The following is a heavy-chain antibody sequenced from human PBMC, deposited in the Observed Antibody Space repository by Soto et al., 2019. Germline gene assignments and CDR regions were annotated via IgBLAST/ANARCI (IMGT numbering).Heavy chain of an antibody. Sequence: EVQLLESGGGLVQPGGSLRLSCAASGFTFSSYAMSWVRQAPGKGLEWVSAISGSGGSTYYADSVKGRFTISRDNSTNTLYLQMNSLRAEDTAVYYCARGYDFWSGYLDYWGQGTLVTVSS. V-gene: IGHV3-23*01. CDR3: ARGYDFWSGYLDY. J-gene: IGHJ4*02. D-gene: IGHD3-3*01. CDR1: GFTFSSYA. CDR2: ISGSGGST.